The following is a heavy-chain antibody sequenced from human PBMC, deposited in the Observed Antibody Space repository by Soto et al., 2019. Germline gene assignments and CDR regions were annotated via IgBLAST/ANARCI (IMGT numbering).Heavy chain of an antibody. J-gene: IGHJ4*02. Sequence: SETLSLTCTVSGGSISDHYYMWIRQSPGKGLEYIGYIYNGGRTDYNPSLKSRVIISVDTSKNQFSLKLTSVTAADTAVYYCVTRFYTSGVLFDYWGQGTPVTVSS. CDR3: VTRFYTSGVLFDY. V-gene: IGHV4-59*11. CDR1: GGSISDHY. CDR2: IYNGGRT. D-gene: IGHD2-2*02.